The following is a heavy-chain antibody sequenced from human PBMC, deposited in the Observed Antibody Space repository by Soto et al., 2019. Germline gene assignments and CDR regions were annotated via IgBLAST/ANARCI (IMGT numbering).Heavy chain of an antibody. J-gene: IGHJ4*02. V-gene: IGHV4-34*01. D-gene: IGHD2-15*01. CDR2: INHSGST. Sequence: PSETLSLTCAVYGGSFSGYYWSWIRQPPGKGLEWIGEINHSGSTNYNPSLKSRVTISVDTSKNQFSLKLSSVTAADTAVYYCARVQRRCGGSCYDRYFEYWGQGTLVTVSS. CDR3: ARVQRRCGGSCYDRYFEY. CDR1: GGSFSGYY.